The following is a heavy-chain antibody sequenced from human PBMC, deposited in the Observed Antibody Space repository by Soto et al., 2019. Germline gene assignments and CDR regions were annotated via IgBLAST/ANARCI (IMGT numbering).Heavy chain of an antibody. CDR3: ARGGGDSSTWNWYDP. CDR1: GGTFSSYS. D-gene: IGHD6-13*01. CDR2: IIPILGIT. Sequence: QVHLVQSGAEVKKPGSSVKVSCKDSGGTFSSYSITWVRQAPGQGLEWMGRIIPILGITNYAQNFQGRVTISADTSTNIAYIELVSLRSEDTAVYYCARGGGDSSTWNWYDPWGQGTLVTVSS. J-gene: IGHJ5*02. V-gene: IGHV1-69*02.